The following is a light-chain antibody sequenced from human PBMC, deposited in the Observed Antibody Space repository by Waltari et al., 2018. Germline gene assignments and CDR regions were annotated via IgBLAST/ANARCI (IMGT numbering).Light chain of an antibody. CDR3: QQADSFPLT. CDR1: QGINNW. CDR2: SAS. J-gene: IGKJ4*01. V-gene: IGKV1-12*01. Sequence: DIQMTQSPSSLSASVGDRVTMTCRASQGINNWLAWYQQVPGRAPKLLIYSASSLQSGVPSRVSGSGSGTNFTLTITSLQPEDFATYYCQQADSFPLTFGGGTKVEIK.